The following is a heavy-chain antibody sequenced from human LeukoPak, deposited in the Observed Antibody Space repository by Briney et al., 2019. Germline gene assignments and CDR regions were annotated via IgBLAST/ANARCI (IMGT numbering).Heavy chain of an antibody. J-gene: IGHJ4*02. D-gene: IGHD5-12*01. V-gene: IGHV1-2*02. CDR2: INPNSGGT. CDR3: ARGDIVATVADY. CDR1: GCTFTGYY. Sequence: ASVKVSCKASGCTFTGYYMHWVRQAPGQGLEWMGWINPNSGGTNYAQKFQGRVTMTRDTSISTAYMELSRLRSDDTAVYYCARGDIVATVADYWGQGTLVTVSS.